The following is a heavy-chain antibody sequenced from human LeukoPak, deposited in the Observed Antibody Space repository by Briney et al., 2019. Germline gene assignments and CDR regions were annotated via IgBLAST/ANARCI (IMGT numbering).Heavy chain of an antibody. J-gene: IGHJ4*02. CDR2: ISPHNGDT. V-gene: IGHV1-18*01. CDR3: ARDFHSDYGPSSFDS. D-gene: IGHD3-22*01. CDR1: GGTFSSYA. Sequence: ASVKVSCKASGGTFSSYAISWVRQAPGQGLEWMGWISPHNGDTDYVQNLQDRITMTTDTSTSTVYLELRSLRSDDTAVYYCARDFHSDYGPSSFDSWGQGTLITVSS.